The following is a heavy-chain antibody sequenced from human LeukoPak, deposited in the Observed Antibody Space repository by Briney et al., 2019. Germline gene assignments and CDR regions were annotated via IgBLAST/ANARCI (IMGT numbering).Heavy chain of an antibody. CDR3: ARGLMIRGVADY. V-gene: IGHV1-8*03. D-gene: IGHD3-10*01. CDR2: MNPNSGNT. J-gene: IGHJ4*02. CDR1: GYTFTTYD. Sequence: ASVKVSCKASGYTFTTYDINWVRQATGQGLEWMGWMNPNSGNTGYAQKFQGRVTITRDTSISTAYMELSSLKSEDTAVYYCARGLMIRGVADYWGQGTLVTVSS.